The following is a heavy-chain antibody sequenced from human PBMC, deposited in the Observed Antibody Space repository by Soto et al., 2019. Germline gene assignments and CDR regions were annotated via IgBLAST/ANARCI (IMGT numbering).Heavy chain of an antibody. V-gene: IGHV1-69*13. D-gene: IGHD2-15*01. Sequence: SVKVSCKASGGTFSSYAISWVRQAPGQGLEWMGGIIPIFGTANYAQKFQGRVTITADESTSTAYMELSSLRSEDTAVYYCARGPRAYCSGGSCYEESNAFDIWGQGTMVTVSS. CDR2: IIPIFGTA. CDR1: GGTFSSYA. CDR3: ARGPRAYCSGGSCYEESNAFDI. J-gene: IGHJ3*02.